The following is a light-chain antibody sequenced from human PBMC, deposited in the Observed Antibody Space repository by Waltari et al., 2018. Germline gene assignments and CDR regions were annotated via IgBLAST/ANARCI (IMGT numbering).Light chain of an antibody. J-gene: IGKJ1*01. V-gene: IGKV3-15*01. Sequence: ETVMTQSPATLSVSPGERATLSCRASQTVSSNLAWYQQKPGQAPRLLIYGASTRATGIPARFSGSGSGTQFTPTISSLQSEDFAVYYCQQYNNWPPWTFGQGTKVEIK. CDR1: QTVSSN. CDR2: GAS. CDR3: QQYNNWPPWT.